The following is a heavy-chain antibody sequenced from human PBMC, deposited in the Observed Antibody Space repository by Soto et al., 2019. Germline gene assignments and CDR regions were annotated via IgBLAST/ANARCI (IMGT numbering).Heavy chain of an antibody. CDR3: ARGSTPQWYYLDY. J-gene: IGHJ4*02. CDR2: ISYDGSNK. CDR1: GFTFSSYA. V-gene: IGHV3-30-3*01. D-gene: IGHD2-8*01. Sequence: PGGSLRLSCAASGFTFSSYAMHWVRQAPGKGLEWVAVISYDGSNKYYADSVKGRFTISRDNSKNTLYLQMNSLRAEDTAVYYCARGSTPQWYYLDYWGQGTLVTVSS.